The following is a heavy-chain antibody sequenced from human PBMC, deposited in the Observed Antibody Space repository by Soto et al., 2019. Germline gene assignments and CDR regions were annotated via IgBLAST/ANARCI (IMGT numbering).Heavy chain of an antibody. D-gene: IGHD3-22*01. V-gene: IGHV1-18*01. CDR1: GGTFSNYA. J-gene: IGHJ4*02. CDR3: ARDDDSSGYYLDY. Sequence: AQVKVSWKASGGTFSNYASSWQRMAPGQGLEWMGWISAYNGNTNYAQKLQGRVTMTTDTSTSTAYMELRSLRSDDTSVYYCARDDDSSGYYLDYSGQGTLVTVSS. CDR2: ISAYNGNT.